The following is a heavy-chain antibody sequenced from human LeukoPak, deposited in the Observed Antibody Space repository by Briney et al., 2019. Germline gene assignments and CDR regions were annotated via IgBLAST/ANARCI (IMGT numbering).Heavy chain of an antibody. V-gene: IGHV3-30*03. Sequence: GRSLRLSCAASGFTFSSYGMHWVRQAPGKGLEWVALISSGSEKYYADSVKGRFTISRDNSKNMLYLQMNSLRADDTVVYYCARDLELSAVYYFDSWAREPWSSSPQ. CDR3: ARDLELSAVYYFDS. D-gene: IGHD3-3*01. CDR1: GFTFSSYG. CDR2: ISSGSEK. J-gene: IGHJ4*02.